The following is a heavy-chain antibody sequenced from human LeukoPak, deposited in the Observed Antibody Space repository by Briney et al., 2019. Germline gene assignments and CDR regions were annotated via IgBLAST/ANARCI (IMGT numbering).Heavy chain of an antibody. CDR1: GGSISSYY. Sequence: PSETLSLTCTVSGGSISSYYWSWIRQPPGKGLEWIGYIYYSGSTNYNPSLKSRVTISVDTSKNQFSLKLSSVTAADTAVYYCAGRKRYYYDSSGYPDYWGQGTLVTVSS. J-gene: IGHJ4*02. CDR2: IYYSGST. V-gene: IGHV4-59*01. CDR3: AGRKRYYYDSSGYPDY. D-gene: IGHD3-22*01.